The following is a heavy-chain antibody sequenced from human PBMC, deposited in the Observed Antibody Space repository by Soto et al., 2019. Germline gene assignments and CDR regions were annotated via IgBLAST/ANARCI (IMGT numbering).Heavy chain of an antibody. CDR1: GYTLTELS. CDR2: FDPEDGET. CDR3: ATESNSRSPYCSGGSCSSDYYYYGMDV. Sequence: ASVKVSCKVSGYTLTELSMHWVRQAPGKGLEWMGGFDPEDGETIYAQKFQGRVTMTEDTSTDTAYMELSSLRSEDTAVYYCATESNSRSPYCSGGSCSSDYYYYGMDVWGQGTTVTVSS. D-gene: IGHD2-15*01. J-gene: IGHJ6*02. V-gene: IGHV1-24*01.